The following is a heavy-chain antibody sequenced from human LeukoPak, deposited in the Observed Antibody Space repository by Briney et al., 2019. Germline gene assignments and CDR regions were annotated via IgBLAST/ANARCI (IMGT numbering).Heavy chain of an antibody. D-gene: IGHD2-21*01. CDR3: ARVYCGRTTCDPWLDP. CDR1: GFTFSSYG. CDR2: ISYDGSDK. V-gene: IGHV3-30*19. Sequence: GGSLRLSCAASGFTFSSYGMPWVRQAPGKGLDWVAVISYDGSDKYYADSVKGRFTISRDNSKSTMYLQMNSLRGDDTAVYYCARVYCGRTTCDPWLDPWGQGTLVTVSS. J-gene: IGHJ5*02.